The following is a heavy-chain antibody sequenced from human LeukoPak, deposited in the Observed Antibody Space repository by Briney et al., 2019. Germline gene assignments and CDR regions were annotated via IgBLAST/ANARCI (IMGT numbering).Heavy chain of an antibody. D-gene: IGHD3-3*01. CDR2: IYSSGSA. V-gene: IGHV4-39*01. CDR1: GGSINSNNYY. J-gene: IGHJ4*02. Sequence: PSETLSLTCTVSGGSINSNNYYWGWIRQPPGKGLEWIGSIYSSGSAYYNPSLKSRVTISVDTSKDQFSLRLSSVTAADTAVYYCQSRYLEWLLEYWGQGTMVTVPS. CDR3: QSRYLEWLLEY.